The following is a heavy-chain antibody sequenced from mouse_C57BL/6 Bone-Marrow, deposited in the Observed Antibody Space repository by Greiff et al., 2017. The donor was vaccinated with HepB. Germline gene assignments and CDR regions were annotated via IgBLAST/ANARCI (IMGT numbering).Heavy chain of an antibody. CDR2: ISNGGGST. CDR3: ASLITTVVAHYYAMDY. J-gene: IGHJ4*01. CDR1: GFTFSDYY. Sequence: EVMLVESGGGLVQPGGSLKLSCAASGFTFSDYYMYWVRQTPEKRLEWVAYISNGGGSTYYPDTVKGRFIISRDNAKNTLYLQMSRLKSEDTAMYYCASLITTVVAHYYAMDYWGQGTSVTVSS. V-gene: IGHV5-12*01. D-gene: IGHD1-1*01.